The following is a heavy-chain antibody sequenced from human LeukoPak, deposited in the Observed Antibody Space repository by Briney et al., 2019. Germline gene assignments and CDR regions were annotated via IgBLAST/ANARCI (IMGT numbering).Heavy chain of an antibody. CDR1: GFTFSSYG. Sequence: GRSLRLSCAASGFTFSSYGMHWVRQAPGKGLEWVAVISYDGSNKYYADSVKGRFTISRDNSKNTLYLQMNSLRAEDTAVYYCAAQTYSSGWYYFDSWGQGTLVTVSS. D-gene: IGHD6-19*01. CDR2: ISYDGSNK. CDR3: AAQTYSSGWYYFDS. J-gene: IGHJ4*02. V-gene: IGHV3-30*03.